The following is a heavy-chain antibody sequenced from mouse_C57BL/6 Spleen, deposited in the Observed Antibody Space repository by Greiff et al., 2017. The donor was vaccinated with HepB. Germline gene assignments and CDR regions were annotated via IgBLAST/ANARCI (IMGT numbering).Heavy chain of an antibody. V-gene: IGHV1-81*01. CDR3: ARESYYGSSYGYAMDY. Sequence: VQLQQSGAELARPGASVKLSCKASGYTLTSYGISWVKQRTGQGLEWIGEIYPRSGNTYYNEKFKGKATLTADKSSSKAYMELRSLTSEDSAVYFCARESYYGSSYGYAMDYWGQGTSVTVSS. J-gene: IGHJ4*01. CDR2: IYPRSGNT. D-gene: IGHD1-1*01. CDR1: GYTLTSYG.